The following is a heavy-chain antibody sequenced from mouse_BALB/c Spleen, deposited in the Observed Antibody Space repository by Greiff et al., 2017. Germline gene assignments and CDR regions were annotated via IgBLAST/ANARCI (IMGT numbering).Heavy chain of an antibody. CDR1: GFTFSSFG. J-gene: IGHJ2*01. V-gene: IGHV5-6*01. CDR2: ISSGGSYT. CDR3: AGLGEYYFDY. D-gene: IGHD4-1*01. Sequence: EVQLVESGGGLVQPGGSRKLSCAASGFTFSSFGMHWVRQAPEKGLEWVAYISSGGSYTYYPDSVKGRFTISRDNAKNTLYLQMSSLKSEDTAMYYCAGLGEYYFDYWGQGTTLTVSS.